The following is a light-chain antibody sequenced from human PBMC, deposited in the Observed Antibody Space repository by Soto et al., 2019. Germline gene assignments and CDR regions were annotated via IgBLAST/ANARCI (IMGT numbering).Light chain of an antibody. CDR3: QQSYSTPHT. J-gene: IGKJ2*01. V-gene: IGKV1-39*01. CDR2: AAS. Sequence: DRLMTQSPSSLSASVGDRVTITCRASQSISTYLNWYQQKPGKAPKLLIYAASSLQSGVPSRFSGSGSGTDFTLTITSLQPEDFATYYCQQSYSTPHTFGQGTKLEIK. CDR1: QSISTY.